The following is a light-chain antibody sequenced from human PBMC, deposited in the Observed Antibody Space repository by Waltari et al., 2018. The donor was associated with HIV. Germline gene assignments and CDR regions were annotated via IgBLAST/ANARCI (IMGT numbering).Light chain of an antibody. Sequence: SYELTQPPSVSVSPGQTASITCSGNKLGHTFVCWYPQRPGQSPVVVMYQDSRRPSGIPERFSGANSGNTATLTISGTQAMDEADYYCQAWGSSPVFGGGTKLTVL. CDR3: QAWGSSPV. CDR2: QDS. V-gene: IGLV3-1*01. CDR1: KLGHTF. J-gene: IGLJ2*01.